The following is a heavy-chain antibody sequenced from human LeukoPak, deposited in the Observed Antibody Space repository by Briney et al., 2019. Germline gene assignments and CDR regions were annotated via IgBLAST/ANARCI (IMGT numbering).Heavy chain of an antibody. CDR1: GFTFSSYA. CDR2: ISYDGSNK. CDR3: ARVLTDYYYYYGMDV. V-gene: IGHV3-30-3*01. Sequence: HPGGSLRLSCAASGFTFSSYAMHWVRQAPGKGLEWVAVISYDGSNKYYADSVKGRFTISRDNSKNTLYLQMNSLRAEDTAVYYCARVLTDYYYYYGMDVWGQGTTVTVSS. D-gene: IGHD4/OR15-4a*01. J-gene: IGHJ6*02.